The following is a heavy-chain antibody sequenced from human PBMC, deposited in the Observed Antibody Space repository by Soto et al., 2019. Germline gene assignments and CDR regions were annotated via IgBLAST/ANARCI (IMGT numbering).Heavy chain of an antibody. V-gene: IGHV5-10-1*01. J-gene: IGHJ6*02. CDR2: IDPSDSYT. CDR3: ASTRSDYYYYGMDV. D-gene: IGHD3-3*01. CDR1: GYSFTSYW. Sequence: GESLKISCKGSGYSFTSYWISCVRQMPGKGLEWMGRIDPSDSYTNYSPSFQGHVTISADKSISTAYLQWSSLKASDTAMYYCASTRSDYYYYGMDVWGQGTTVTVSS.